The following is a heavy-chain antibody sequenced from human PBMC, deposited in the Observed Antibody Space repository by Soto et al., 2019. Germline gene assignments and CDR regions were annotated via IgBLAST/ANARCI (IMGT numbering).Heavy chain of an antibody. CDR1: GFTFSSHG. D-gene: IGHD6-13*01. CDR2: IWYDGSNK. Sequence: QVQLVEYGGGVVQPGRSLRLSCAASGFTFSSHGMHWVRQAPGKGLEWVAVIWYDGSNKYYADSVKGRFTISRDNSKNTLYLQMNSLSAEDTAVYYCASGGAAAPRPNYYYMDVWGKEPTVTVSS. CDR3: ASGGAAAPRPNYYYMDV. J-gene: IGHJ6*03. V-gene: IGHV3-33*01.